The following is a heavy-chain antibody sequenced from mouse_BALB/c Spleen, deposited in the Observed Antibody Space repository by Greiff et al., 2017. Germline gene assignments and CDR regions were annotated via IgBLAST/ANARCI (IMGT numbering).Heavy chain of an antibody. CDR2: IWTGGGT. CDR3: VRDNDYLFAY. J-gene: IGHJ3*01. V-gene: IGHV2-9-2*01. D-gene: IGHD1-1*01. CDR1: GFSLTSYD. Sequence: VQGVESGPGLVAPSQSLSITCTVSGFSLTSYDISWIRQPPGKGLEWLGVIWTGGGTNYNSAFMSRLSISKDNSKSQVFLKMNSLQTDDTAIYYCVRDNDYLFAYWGQGTLVTVSA.